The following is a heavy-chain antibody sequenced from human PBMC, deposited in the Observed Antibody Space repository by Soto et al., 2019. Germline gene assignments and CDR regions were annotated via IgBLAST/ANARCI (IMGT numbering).Heavy chain of an antibody. CDR1: GGSISSYY. J-gene: IGHJ4*02. CDR2: ISYSGST. Sequence: TSETLSLTCTVSGGSISSYYWIWIRQPPGKGLEWIGYISYSGSTNYNPSLKSRPTISVDTSKNQFSLKLRSVTAADTAVYYCARASPYGDCALDYWGQGTLVTVSS. V-gene: IGHV4-59*01. D-gene: IGHD4-17*01. CDR3: ARASPYGDCALDY.